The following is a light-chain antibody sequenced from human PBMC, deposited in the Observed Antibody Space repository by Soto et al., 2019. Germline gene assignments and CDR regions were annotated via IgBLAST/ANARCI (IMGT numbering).Light chain of an antibody. CDR1: QSVSSSY. CDR3: RQYGSSPWT. Sequence: EIVLPQSPGTLSLSPGERATLSCRASQSVSSSYLAWYQQKPGQAPRLLIYGASSRATGIPDRFSGSGSGTDFTLTISRLEPEDFAVYYCRQYGSSPWTFGQGTKVDIK. J-gene: IGKJ1*01. CDR2: GAS. V-gene: IGKV3-20*01.